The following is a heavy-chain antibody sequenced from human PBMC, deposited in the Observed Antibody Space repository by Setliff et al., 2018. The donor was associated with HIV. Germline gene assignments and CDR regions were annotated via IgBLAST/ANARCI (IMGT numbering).Heavy chain of an antibody. CDR2: ISPDNGNT. CDR1: GYIFLNYD. V-gene: IGHV1-18*04. D-gene: IGHD1-1*01. J-gene: IGHJ4*02. Sequence: ASVKVSCKASGYIFLNYDITWVRQAPGQGLEWMGWISPDNGNTNYAQKIEGRVILTTDKSTNTVEMELRSLRSDDTAVYYCVRDRELRTTRSLDFWGPGTLVTV. CDR3: VRDRELRTTRSLDF.